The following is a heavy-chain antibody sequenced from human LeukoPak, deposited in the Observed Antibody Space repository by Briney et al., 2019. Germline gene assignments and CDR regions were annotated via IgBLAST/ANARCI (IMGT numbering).Heavy chain of an antibody. J-gene: IGHJ5*02. CDR1: GFTFSSYG. D-gene: IGHD1-26*01. CDR3: ARASRDGTENWCDP. Sequence: GGSLRLSCAASGFTFSSYGMHWVRQAPGKGLEWVAVIWYDGSNKYYADSVKGRFTISRDNSKNTLYLQMNSLRAEDTAVYYCARASRDGTENWCDPWGQGTLVTVSS. CDR2: IWYDGSNK. V-gene: IGHV3-33*08.